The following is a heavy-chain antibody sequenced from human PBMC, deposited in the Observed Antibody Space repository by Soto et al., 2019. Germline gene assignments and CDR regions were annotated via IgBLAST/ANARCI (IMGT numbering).Heavy chain of an antibody. V-gene: IGHV3-30*03. D-gene: IGHD3-16*02. CDR2: ISYDGSNK. CDR3: ASPVIDWRAFDI. J-gene: IGHJ3*02. CDR1: GFTFSSYG. Sequence: GGSLRLSCAASGFTFSSYGMHWVRQAPGKGLEWVAVISYDGSNKYYADSVKGRFTISRDNSKNTLYLQMNSLRAEDTAVYYCASPVIDWRAFDIWGQGTMVTVSS.